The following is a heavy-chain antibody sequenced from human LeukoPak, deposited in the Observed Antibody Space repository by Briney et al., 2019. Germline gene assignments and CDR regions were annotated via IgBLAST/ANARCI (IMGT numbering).Heavy chain of an antibody. CDR1: GGSISSYY. D-gene: IGHD6-13*01. CDR3: ARGRRADGANWFDP. J-gene: IGHJ5*02. Sequence: PSETLSLTCTVSGGSISSYYWSWIRQPAGKGLEWIGRIYTSGSTNYNPSLKSRVTMSVDTSKNQFSLKLSSVTAADTAVYYCARGRRADGANWFDPWGQGTLVTVSS. V-gene: IGHV4-4*07. CDR2: IYTSGST.